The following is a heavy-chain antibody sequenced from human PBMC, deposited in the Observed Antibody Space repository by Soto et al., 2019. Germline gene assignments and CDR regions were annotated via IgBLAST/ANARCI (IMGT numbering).Heavy chain of an antibody. CDR1: GYTFTDYY. D-gene: IGHD3-10*01. Sequence: QVQLVQSGAEVKKPGASVKVSCKTSGYTFTDYYIHWVRQAPGQGLEWMGWIHPNSGGANLAQKFQGRVTMTSDTSINTAYVEVSSLTSDDTAVYYCTKDLRCFGEYWGQGTLVTVSS. CDR2: IHPNSGGA. J-gene: IGHJ4*02. V-gene: IGHV1-2*02. CDR3: TKDLRCFGEY.